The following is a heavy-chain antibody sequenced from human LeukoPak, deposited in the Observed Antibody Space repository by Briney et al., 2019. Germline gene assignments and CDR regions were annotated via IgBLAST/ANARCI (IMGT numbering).Heavy chain of an antibody. CDR3: ARDMSDSSGWLLFDY. CDR1: GFTFSSYG. D-gene: IGHD6-19*01. CDR2: IWYDGSNK. V-gene: IGHV3-33*01. Sequence: GRSLRPSCAASGFTFSSYGMHWVRQAPGKGLEWVAVIWYDGSNKYYADSVKGRFTISRDNSKNTLYLQMNSLRAEDTVVYYCARDMSDSSGWLLFDYWGQGTLVTVSS. J-gene: IGHJ4*02.